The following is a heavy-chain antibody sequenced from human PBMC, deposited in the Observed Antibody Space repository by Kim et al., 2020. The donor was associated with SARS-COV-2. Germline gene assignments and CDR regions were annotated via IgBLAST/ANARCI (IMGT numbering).Heavy chain of an antibody. Sequence: KGRFTISRDNSKNKLYLQMNSLRAEDMAVYYCARDAAPCTKGSSPDYFDYWGQGTLVTVSS. D-gene: IGHD2-8*01. CDR3: ARDAAPCTKGSSPDYFDY. V-gene: IGHV3-30*01. J-gene: IGHJ4*02.